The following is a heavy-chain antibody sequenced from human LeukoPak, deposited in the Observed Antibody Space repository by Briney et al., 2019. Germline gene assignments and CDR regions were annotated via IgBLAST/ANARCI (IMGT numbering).Heavy chain of an antibody. Sequence: GGSLRLSCVASELTFNAYWMTWVRQAPGKGLEWVANIKQDGSEKYYVDSVKGRFTISRDNAKNSLYLQMNSLRAEDTAVYYCAKLSRDGYSYYYYYMDVWGKGTTVTISS. V-gene: IGHV3-7*01. CDR1: ELTFNAYW. CDR3: AKLSRDGYSYYYYYMDV. CDR2: IKQDGSEK. D-gene: IGHD5-24*01. J-gene: IGHJ6*03.